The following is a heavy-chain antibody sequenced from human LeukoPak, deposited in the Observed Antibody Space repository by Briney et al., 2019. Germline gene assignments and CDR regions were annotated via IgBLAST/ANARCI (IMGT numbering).Heavy chain of an antibody. V-gene: IGHV1-18*01. CDR1: GYTFTSYG. CDR2: ISAYNGNT. CDR3: ARADYYDSSGYYRFDY. Sequence: GASVKVSCKASGYTFTSYGINWVRQAPGQGLEWLGWISAYNGNTNYAQKLQGRVTMTTDTSTSIAYMELRSLRSDDTAVYYCARADYYDSSGYYRFDYWGQGTLVTVSS. J-gene: IGHJ4*02. D-gene: IGHD3-22*01.